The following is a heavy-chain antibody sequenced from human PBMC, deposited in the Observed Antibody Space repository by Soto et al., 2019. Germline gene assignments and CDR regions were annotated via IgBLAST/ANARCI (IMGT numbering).Heavy chain of an antibody. V-gene: IGHV3-23*01. J-gene: IGHJ4*02. Sequence: EVQLLESGGGLVQPGGSLRLSCSASEFTFSSCAMSWVRQAPGKGLEWVSALNDGGGDTYYTNSVRGRFTISRDNSKNMLYLQMNSLRADDTAVYYCAKKHYSSYCSGGNGYDFDDWGQGTLVTVSS. CDR3: AKKHYSSYCSGGNGYDFDD. CDR2: LNDGGGDT. D-gene: IGHD2-15*01. CDR1: EFTFSSCA.